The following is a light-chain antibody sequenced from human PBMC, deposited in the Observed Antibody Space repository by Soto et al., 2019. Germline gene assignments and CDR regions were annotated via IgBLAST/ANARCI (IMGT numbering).Light chain of an antibody. V-gene: IGKV3-20*01. CDR3: QQYGSSGT. J-gene: IGKJ1*01. CDR1: QSVSNNY. Sequence: ESLLTQSPGPLSLSPGERATLSCRASQSVSNNYLAWYQQKPGQAPRLLIYGASNRATGIPDRFSGSGSGTDFTLTISRLEPEDFAVYYCQQYGSSGTFGQGTKVDIK. CDR2: GAS.